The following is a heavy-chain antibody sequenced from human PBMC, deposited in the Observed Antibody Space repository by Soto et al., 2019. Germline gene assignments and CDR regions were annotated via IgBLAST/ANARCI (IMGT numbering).Heavy chain of an antibody. J-gene: IGHJ6*02. Sequence: QVQLVQSGAEVKKPGSSVKVSCKASGGTFSSYAISWVRQAPGQGLEWMGGIIPIFGTANYAQKFQGRVTITADESTSTAYMELSSLRSEDTAVYYCARFDPDVDTAMVTGYYGMDVWGQGTTVTVSS. V-gene: IGHV1-69*01. CDR3: ARFDPDVDTAMVTGYYGMDV. CDR2: IIPIFGTA. D-gene: IGHD5-18*01. CDR1: GGTFSSYA.